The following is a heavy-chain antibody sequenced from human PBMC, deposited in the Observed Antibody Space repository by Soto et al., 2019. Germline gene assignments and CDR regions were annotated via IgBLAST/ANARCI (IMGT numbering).Heavy chain of an antibody. CDR1: GYTFTSYY. V-gene: IGHV1-46*03. CDR3: ARDGRLGSGFYYYYMDV. D-gene: IGHD6-19*01. CDR2: INPSGGST. Sequence: ASVKVSCKASGYTFTSYYMHLVRQAPGQGLEWMGIINPSGGSTSYAQKFQGRVTMTRDTSTSTVYMELSSLRSEDTAVYYCARDGRLGSGFYYYYMDVWGKGTTVSVSS. J-gene: IGHJ6*03.